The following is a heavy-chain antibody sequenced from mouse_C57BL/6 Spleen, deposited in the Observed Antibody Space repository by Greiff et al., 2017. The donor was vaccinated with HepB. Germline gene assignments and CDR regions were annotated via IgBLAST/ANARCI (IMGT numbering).Heavy chain of an antibody. CDR3: ARGRDYDALDY. D-gene: IGHD2-4*01. CDR1: GYTFTDYY. CDR2: INPYNGGT. Sequence: EVQLQQSGPVLVKPGASVKMSCKASGYTFTDYYMNWVKQSHGKSLEWIGVINPYNGGTSYNQKFKGKATLTVDKSSSTAYMELNSRTSEDSAVYDCARGRDYDALDYWGQGTTLTVSS. J-gene: IGHJ2*01. V-gene: IGHV1-19*01.